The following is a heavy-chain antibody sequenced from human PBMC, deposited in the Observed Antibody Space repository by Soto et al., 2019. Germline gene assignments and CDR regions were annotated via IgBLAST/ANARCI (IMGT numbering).Heavy chain of an antibody. J-gene: IGHJ4*02. Sequence: EVQLLESGGGLVQPGGSLRLSCAASGFTFSSYAMSWVRQAPGKGLEWVSAISGSGGSTYYADSVKGRFTISRDNSKTTLYLQMNSLRAEDTAVYYCAKDWYYDFWSGYLDYWGQGTLVTVSS. CDR3: AKDWYYDFWSGYLDY. V-gene: IGHV3-23*01. CDR2: ISGSGGST. CDR1: GFTFSSYA. D-gene: IGHD3-3*01.